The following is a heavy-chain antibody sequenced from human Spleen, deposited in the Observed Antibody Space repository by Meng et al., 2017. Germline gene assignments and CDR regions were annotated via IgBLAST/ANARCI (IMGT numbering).Heavy chain of an antibody. CDR3: ARGNYGGVYFDY. D-gene: IGHD3-16*01. V-gene: IGHV4-31*03. CDR1: GGSISSGGYY. CDR2: IYYSGST. J-gene: IGHJ4*02. Sequence: LRLSCTVSGGSISSGGYYWSWIRQHPGKGLEWIGYIYYSGSTYYNPSLKSRVTISVDTSKNQFSLKLSSVTAADTAVYYCARGNYGGVYFDYWGQGTLVTVSS.